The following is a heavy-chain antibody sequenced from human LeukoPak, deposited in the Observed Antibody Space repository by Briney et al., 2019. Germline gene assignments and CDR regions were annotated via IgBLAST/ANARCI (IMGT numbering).Heavy chain of an antibody. V-gene: IGHV1-2*02. CDR2: INPNSGGT. Sequence: ASVKVSCKASGYTFTGYYMHWVRQAPGQGLEWMGWINPNSGGTNYAQKFQGRVTMTRGTSISTAYMELSRLRSDDTAVYYCARLVVPAAAVFYYFDYWGQGTLVTVSS. CDR3: ARLVVPAAAVFYYFDY. D-gene: IGHD2-2*01. CDR1: GYTFTGYY. J-gene: IGHJ4*02.